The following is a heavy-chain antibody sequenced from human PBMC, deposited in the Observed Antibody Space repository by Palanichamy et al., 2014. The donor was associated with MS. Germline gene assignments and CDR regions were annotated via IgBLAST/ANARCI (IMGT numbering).Heavy chain of an antibody. Sequence: QVQLQESGPGLVKPSQTLSLTCTVSGGSISSGDYYWSWIRQPPRKGLEWIGYIYYSGSTYDNPSLKSRITISVDTSKNQFSLKLSSVTAADTAVYYCARGSHDSSGYNFDYWGQGTLVTVSS. V-gene: IGHV4-30-4*01. CDR2: IYYSGST. CDR1: GGSISSGDYY. D-gene: IGHD3-22*01. CDR3: ARGSHDSSGYNFDY. J-gene: IGHJ4*02.